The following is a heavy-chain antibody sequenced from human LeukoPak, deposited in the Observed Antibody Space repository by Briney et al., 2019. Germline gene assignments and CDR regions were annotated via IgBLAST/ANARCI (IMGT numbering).Heavy chain of an antibody. CDR3: ARSGGWYDY. J-gene: IGHJ4*02. CDR2: ISDSGGST. Sequence: GGSLRLSCAASGFTFSTYGMHWVRQAPGKGLEWVSTISDSGGSTYYADSVKGRFTISRDNSKNTLYLQMNSLRAEDTAVYYCARSGGWYDYWGQGTLVTVSS. D-gene: IGHD6-19*01. CDR1: GFTFSTYG. V-gene: IGHV3-23*01.